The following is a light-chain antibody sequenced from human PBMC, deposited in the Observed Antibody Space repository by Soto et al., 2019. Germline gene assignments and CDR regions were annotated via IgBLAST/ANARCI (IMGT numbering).Light chain of an antibody. V-gene: IGKV3-11*01. CDR3: QQRSNWPPWT. Sequence: EIVLTQSPATLSLSPGERATLSCRASQSVSSYLAWYQQKPGQAPRLLIYDASNRATGIPARFSGSVSRTDFTLAISSLEPEDFAVYYCQQRSNWPPWTCGKGTKVEIK. CDR2: DAS. CDR1: QSVSSY. J-gene: IGKJ1*01.